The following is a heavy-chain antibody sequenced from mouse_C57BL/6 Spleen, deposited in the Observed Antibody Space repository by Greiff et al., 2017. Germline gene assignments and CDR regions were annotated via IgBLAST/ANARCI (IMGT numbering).Heavy chain of an antibody. CDR2: ISYSGST. D-gene: IGHD4-1*01. V-gene: IGHV3-1*01. CDR3: ARGGWDGDDMDD. CDR1: GYSIPSGYD. Sequence: EVKLMASGPGMVKPSQSLSLTCTVTGYSIPSGYDWHWIRHFPGNKLEWMGYISYSGSTNYHPSLKSLISITHDTSKNHFFLKLNSVTTEDTATYYCARGGWDGDDMDDWGQGTSVTVSS. J-gene: IGHJ4*01.